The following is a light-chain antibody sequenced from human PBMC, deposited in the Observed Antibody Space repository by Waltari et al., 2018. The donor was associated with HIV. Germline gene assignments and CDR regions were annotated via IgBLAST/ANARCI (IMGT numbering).Light chain of an antibody. CDR2: DAS. V-gene: IGKV3-11*01. CDR1: QSVSDF. Sequence: ETVLTQSPARLSLSPGERVTLSCRANQSVSDFLAWYRQTPGQPPRLLIYDASTRATGTPARFSGSGSGTDFTLTISSLEPEDCAVYYCQQRSHWPLTFGGGTKVEMK. J-gene: IGKJ4*01. CDR3: QQRSHWPLT.